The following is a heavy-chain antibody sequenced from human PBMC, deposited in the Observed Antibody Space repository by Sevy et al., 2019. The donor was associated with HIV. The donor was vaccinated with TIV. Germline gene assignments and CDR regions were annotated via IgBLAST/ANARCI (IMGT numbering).Heavy chain of an antibody. CDR1: GFTFSSYA. CDR3: AKGPSGSYDYYYMDV. J-gene: IGHJ6*03. CDR2: ISGSGGST. V-gene: IGHV3-23*01. D-gene: IGHD1-26*01. Sequence: GSLRLSCAASGFTFSSYAMSWVRQAPGKGLEWVSAISGSGGSTYYADSVKGRFTISRDNSKNTLYLQMNSLRAEDTAVYYCAKGPSGSYDYYYMDVWGKGTTVTVSS.